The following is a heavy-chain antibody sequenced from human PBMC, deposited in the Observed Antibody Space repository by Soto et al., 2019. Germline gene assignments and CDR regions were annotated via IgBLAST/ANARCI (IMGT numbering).Heavy chain of an antibody. V-gene: IGHV1-18*04. CDR3: ARARYCASPSCYKHYYYGMDT. CDR1: GYTFTSHG. J-gene: IGHJ6*02. D-gene: IGHD2-2*02. Sequence: QAQLVQSGAEVKKPGASVKISCEASGYTFTSHGISWVRQAPGQGLEWLGGISTYNSRTHYAQKVQGRVTMTTDTSTSTAYLDLRSLTFDDTAVYYCARARYCASPSCYKHYYYGMDTWGQGTTVTVSS. CDR2: ISTYNSRT.